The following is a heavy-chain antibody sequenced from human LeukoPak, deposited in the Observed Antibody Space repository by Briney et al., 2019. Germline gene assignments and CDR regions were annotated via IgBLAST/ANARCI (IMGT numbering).Heavy chain of an antibody. CDR2: IISSRRTI. CDR1: GFTFSSYS. J-gene: IGHJ5*02. V-gene: IGHV3-48*04. D-gene: IGHD3-10*01. CDR3: ARARESSGSYYNYFLRWGFDP. Sequence: GGSLRLSCAASGFTFSSYSTNWVRQAPGKGLEWVLYIISSRRTIFHADSVKGRLSISRDNDKNSLYLQMNNLRAEGTAVYYCARARESSGSYYNYFLRWGFDPWGQGTLVTVSS.